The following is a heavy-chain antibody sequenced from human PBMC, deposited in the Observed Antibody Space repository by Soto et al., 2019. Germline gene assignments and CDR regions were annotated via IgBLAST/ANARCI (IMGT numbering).Heavy chain of an antibody. V-gene: IGHV4-59*01. D-gene: IGHD5-18*01. Sequence: SETLSLTCTVSGGSISNYYWNWIRQSPGKGLEWIGYIYSSGSTHYNPSIQNRVTISIDTSKNQVSMKVNSVTAANTAVYYCARDHPHSYGVYYFDYWGQGTPVTVSS. CDR3: ARDHPHSYGVYYFDY. CDR2: IYSSGST. CDR1: GGSISNYY. J-gene: IGHJ4*02.